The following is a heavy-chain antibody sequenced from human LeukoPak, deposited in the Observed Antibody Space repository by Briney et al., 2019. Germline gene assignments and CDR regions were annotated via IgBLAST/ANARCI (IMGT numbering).Heavy chain of an antibody. CDR1: GYTFTGYY. J-gene: IGHJ4*02. D-gene: IGHD1-7*01. CDR2: INPNSGGT. CDR3: ARAAGTGTSFYFDY. V-gene: IGHV1-2*06. Sequence: GASVKVSCKASGYTFTGYYMHWVRQAPGQGLEWMGRINPNSGGTNYARKFQGRVTVTRDTSISTAYMELSRLRSDDTAVYYCARAAGTGTSFYFDYWGQGTLVTVSS.